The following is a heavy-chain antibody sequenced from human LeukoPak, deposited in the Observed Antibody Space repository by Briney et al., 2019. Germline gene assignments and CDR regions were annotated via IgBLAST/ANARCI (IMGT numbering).Heavy chain of an antibody. J-gene: IGHJ5*02. CDR1: GGSISSSNR. V-gene: IGHV4-4*02. Sequence: PSGTLSLTCAVSGGSISSSNRWSWVRQPPGKGLEWIGEIYHSGSTNYNPSLKSRVTISVDKSKNQFSLKLSSVTAADTAVYYCARMTLGYCSSTSCSNYNWFDPWGQGTLVTVSS. CDR2: IYHSGST. D-gene: IGHD2-2*01. CDR3: ARMTLGYCSSTSCSNYNWFDP.